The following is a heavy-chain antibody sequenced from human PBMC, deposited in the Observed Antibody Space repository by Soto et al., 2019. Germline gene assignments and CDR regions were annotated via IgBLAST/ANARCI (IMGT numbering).Heavy chain of an antibody. CDR2: IIGGDGDK. J-gene: IGHJ5*01. V-gene: IGHV3-23*01. CDR1: GFPFRTFT. Sequence: GSLRLSCAASGFPFRTFTMNWVRQAPGKGLEWVSGIIGGDGDKFYSDSVKGRFTISRDNSKDMLFLQMSSLRVDDTAVYYCAKDRDPDGIWTFDSWGQGTLVTSPQ. D-gene: IGHD3-9*01. CDR3: AKDRDPDGIWTFDS.